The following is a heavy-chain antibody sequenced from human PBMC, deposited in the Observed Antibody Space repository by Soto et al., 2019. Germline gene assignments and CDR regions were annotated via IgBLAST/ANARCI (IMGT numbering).Heavy chain of an antibody. D-gene: IGHD6-19*01. Sequence: QVQLVQSGAEVKKPGASVKVSCKASGYTFTSYGISWVRQAPGQGLEWMGWISAYNGKTNYEQKLQGRVTMTTDTPPRTDYMELRSLRSDDTAVYYCASDFPGIAVAGWVFDSWGQGTLVTVSS. CDR2: ISAYNGKT. CDR3: ASDFPGIAVAGWVFDS. CDR1: GYTFTSYG. J-gene: IGHJ4*02. V-gene: IGHV1-18*01.